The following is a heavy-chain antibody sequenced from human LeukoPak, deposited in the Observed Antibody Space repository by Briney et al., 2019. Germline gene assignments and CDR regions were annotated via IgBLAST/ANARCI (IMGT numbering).Heavy chain of an antibody. J-gene: IGHJ4*02. CDR3: ARPTTVALDY. CDR2: ITSSSRTI. CDR1: GFTFSDHY. D-gene: IGHD4-23*01. V-gene: IGHV3-48*02. Sequence: GGCLRLSCAAAGFTFSDHYIGWARQPPGEWREWFSYITSSSRTINYADSVKGRFTVSRDNAKNSLYLQMDSLRDEDTAVYSCARPTTVALDYWGQGTLVTVSS.